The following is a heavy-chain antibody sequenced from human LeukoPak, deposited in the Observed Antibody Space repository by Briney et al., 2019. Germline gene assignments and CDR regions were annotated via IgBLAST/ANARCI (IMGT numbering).Heavy chain of an antibody. CDR2: VSGSGAST. CDR1: GFTFSTYA. J-gene: IGHJ4*02. V-gene: IGHV3-23*01. Sequence: PGGPLRLSCAASGFTFSTYAMSWVRQAPGKGLEWVSGVSGSGASTYYADSVKGRFTISRDNSKNTLYLQMNSLRAEDTAVYYCAKCSPEAYYFDYWGQGTLVTVSS. CDR3: AKCSPEAYYFDY.